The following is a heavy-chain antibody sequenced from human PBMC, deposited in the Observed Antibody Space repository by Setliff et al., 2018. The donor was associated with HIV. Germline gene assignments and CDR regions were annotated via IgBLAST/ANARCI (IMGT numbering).Heavy chain of an antibody. CDR1: GASISSYY. Sequence: PSETLSLTCTVSGASISSYYWNWFRQPARKGLESLGRIYTSGNMIYNPSLKSRVTMSADTSRNQLSLKLSSVTAADTAVYYCARDDGGYNYAEAFDVWGQGTMVTVSS. D-gene: IGHD3-16*01. V-gene: IGHV4-4*07. CDR2: IYTSGNM. CDR3: ARDDGGYNYAEAFDV. J-gene: IGHJ3*01.